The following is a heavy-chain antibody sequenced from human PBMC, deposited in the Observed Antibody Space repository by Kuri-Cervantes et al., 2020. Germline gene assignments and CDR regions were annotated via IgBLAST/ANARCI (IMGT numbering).Heavy chain of an antibody. Sequence: ASVKVSCKASGYTFTSYGISWVRQAPGQGLEWMGWINPNSGGTNYAQKSQGRVTMTRDTSISTAYMELSRLRSDDTAVYYCARGVWIQLWTQHHPIQNWFDPWGQGTLVTVSS. J-gene: IGHJ5*02. CDR2: INPNSGGT. CDR1: GYTFTSYG. CDR3: ARGVWIQLWTQHHPIQNWFDP. D-gene: IGHD5-18*01. V-gene: IGHV1-2*02.